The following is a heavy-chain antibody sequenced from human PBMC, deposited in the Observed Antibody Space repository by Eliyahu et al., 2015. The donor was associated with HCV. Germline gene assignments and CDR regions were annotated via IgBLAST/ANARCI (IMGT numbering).Heavy chain of an antibody. Sequence: EVQLLESGGALVQPGGSLRLSCAASGFKFTSYALSWVRQAPGKGLEWVXGISDFGATTFYAVSLKGRFTISRDDAKTTLFLQVRSLRADDTAIYYCAKGLGPGAASAVGFWGQGTLVTVSS. CDR2: ISDFGATT. J-gene: IGHJ4*02. V-gene: IGHV3-23*01. D-gene: IGHD1-26*01. CDR1: GFKFTSYA. CDR3: AKGLGPGAASAVGF.